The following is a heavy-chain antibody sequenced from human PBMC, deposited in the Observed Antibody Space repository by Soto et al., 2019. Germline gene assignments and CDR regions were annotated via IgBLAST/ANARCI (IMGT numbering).Heavy chain of an antibody. Sequence: GSLRLSCAASGFTFAAYAMNWVRQAPGKGLEWVSGISGSGGSTYYTDSVKGRFTISRDNSKNTLYLQMNSLRADDTAVYYCAKDRSVDTRDWFDPWGQGTLVTVSS. CDR2: ISGSGGST. V-gene: IGHV3-23*01. D-gene: IGHD5-18*01. CDR3: AKDRSVDTRDWFDP. J-gene: IGHJ5*02. CDR1: GFTFAAYA.